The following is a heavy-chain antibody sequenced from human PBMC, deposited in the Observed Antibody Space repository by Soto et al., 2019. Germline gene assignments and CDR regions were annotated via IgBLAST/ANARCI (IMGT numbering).Heavy chain of an antibody. CDR3: ARVTTDCFDP. V-gene: IGHV1-69*13. D-gene: IGHD1-26*01. J-gene: IGHJ5*02. CDR2: IIPIFGTA. CDR1: GGTFSSYA. Sequence: ASVKVSCKASGGTFSSYAISWVRQAPGQGLEWMGGIIPIFGTANYAQKFQGRVTITADESTSTAYMELSSLRSEDTAVYYCARVTTDCFDPWGQGTLVTVSS.